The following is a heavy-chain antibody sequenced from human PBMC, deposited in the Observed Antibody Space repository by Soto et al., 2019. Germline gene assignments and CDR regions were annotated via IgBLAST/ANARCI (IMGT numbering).Heavy chain of an antibody. J-gene: IGHJ3*02. V-gene: IGHV5-51*01. CDR3: ARLARGLRWALPRSAFDI. CDR2: IYPGDSDT. Sequence: PGESLKISCKGSGYSFTSYWIGWVRQMPGKGLEWMGIIYPGDSDTRYSPSFQGQVTISADKSISTAYLQWSSLKASDTAMYYCARLARGLRWALPRSAFDIRGQGTMVTVS. CDR1: GYSFTSYW. D-gene: IGHD2-21*01.